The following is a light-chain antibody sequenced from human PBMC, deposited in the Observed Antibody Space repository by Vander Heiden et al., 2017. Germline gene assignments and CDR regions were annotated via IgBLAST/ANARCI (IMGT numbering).Light chain of an antibody. CDR2: QHS. V-gene: IGLV3-1*01. J-gene: IGLJ2*01. CDR3: QAWDSSTDLV. CDR1: NLGYKY. Sequence: SYELTQPHSVSVSPGQTASITCSGENLGYKYASWYQQKPGQSPVLVIYQHSKRPTGLPARFSGSNSGSTATLHISGTHAMDEADYYCQAWDSSTDLVFGGGTKLTVL.